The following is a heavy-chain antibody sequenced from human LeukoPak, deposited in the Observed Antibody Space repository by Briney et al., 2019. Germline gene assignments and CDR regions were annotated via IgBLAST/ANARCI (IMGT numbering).Heavy chain of an antibody. J-gene: IGHJ4*02. CDR3: ARKYCSTTSCLFDY. D-gene: IGHD2-2*01. CDR2: ISTTSSYI. V-gene: IGHV3-21*01. CDR1: GFTFSSYS. Sequence: GGSLRLSCAASGFTFSSYSMNWVRQAPGKGLEWVSYISTTSSYIFYGGSVQGRFTISRDNAKNSLYLQMNSLRAEDTALYYCARKYCSTTSCLFDYWGQGTLVTVSS.